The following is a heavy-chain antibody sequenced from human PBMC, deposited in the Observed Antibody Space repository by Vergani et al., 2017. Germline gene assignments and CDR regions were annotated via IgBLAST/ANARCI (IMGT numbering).Heavy chain of an antibody. CDR2: LCPSAST. CDR3: ATGAKPFDI. CDR1: GGSINPSSSF. V-gene: IGHV4-39*07. D-gene: IGHD7-27*01. Sequence: QLQLQESGPGLVKPSETLSLICTVSGGSINPSSSFWGWIRQSPGKGLEWIVRLCPSASTNYTPSLKSPVTMSIDTSKNQFSLKLTSVTAADTAVYYCATGAKPFDIWGQETLVTVSS. J-gene: IGHJ4*02.